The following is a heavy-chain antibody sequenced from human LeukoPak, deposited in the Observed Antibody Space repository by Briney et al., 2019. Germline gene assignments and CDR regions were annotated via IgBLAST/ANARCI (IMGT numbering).Heavy chain of an antibody. CDR2: INQDGSKK. V-gene: IGHV3-7*01. CDR1: GGSISSSSYY. CDR3: ARGRPDY. J-gene: IGHJ4*02. Sequence: ETLSLTCTVSGGSISSSSYYWGWIRQPPGKGLEWVANINQDGSKKNYVDSVKGRFTISRDNTKNSLYLQMNSLRAEDTAVYYCARGRPDYWGQGTLVTVSS.